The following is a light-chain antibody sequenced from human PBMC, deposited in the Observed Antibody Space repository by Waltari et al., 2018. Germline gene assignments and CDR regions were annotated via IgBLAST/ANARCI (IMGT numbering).Light chain of an antibody. J-gene: IGLJ1*01. CDR1: NSAVGGYNY. Sequence: QSALTQPRSVSGSPGQSVTISCPGPNSAVGGYNYVSWYPQHPGKAPKLIIYDVDKPPSGVPDRFSGSKSGDTASLTISGLQADDEADYFCCSHSGIYTFYVFGTATKVTVL. CDR3: CSHSGIYTFYV. V-gene: IGLV2-11*01. CDR2: DVD.